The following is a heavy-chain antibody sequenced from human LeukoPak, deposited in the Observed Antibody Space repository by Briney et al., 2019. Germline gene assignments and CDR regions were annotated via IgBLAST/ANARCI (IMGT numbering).Heavy chain of an antibody. J-gene: IGHJ5*02. Sequence: SETLSLTCAVSGGSFSGHLWTWLRQSPRKELEWIGDVSHSGVTRYNPSLRSRLLIFADASKRHFYLNLTSVTAADTALYFCARGQRLFNWFAPWGQGTLVTVSA. CDR1: GGSFSGHL. D-gene: IGHD6-25*01. V-gene: IGHV4-34*01. CDR3: ARGQRLFNWFAP. CDR2: VSHSGVT.